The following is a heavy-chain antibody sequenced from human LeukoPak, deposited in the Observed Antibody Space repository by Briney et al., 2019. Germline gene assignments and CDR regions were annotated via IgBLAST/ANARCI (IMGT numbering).Heavy chain of an antibody. CDR1: GFTFSSYE. Sequence: PGGSLRLSCAASGFTFSSYEMNWVRQAPGKGLEWVSYISRISSSGSIIYYADSVKGRFTISRDNAKNSLYLQMNSLRAEDTAVYYCAKDGGGEGNFDYWGQGTLVTVSS. J-gene: IGHJ4*02. CDR3: AKDGGGEGNFDY. CDR2: ISRISSSGSII. D-gene: IGHD2-15*01. V-gene: IGHV3-48*03.